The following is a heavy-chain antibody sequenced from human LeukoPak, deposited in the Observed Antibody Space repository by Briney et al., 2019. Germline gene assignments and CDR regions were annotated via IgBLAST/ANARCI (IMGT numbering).Heavy chain of an antibody. Sequence: ETLSLTCTVSGGSINNYYWSWIRQAPGKGLEWVSGISGSGGNTYYADSVKGRFTISRDNSNNTLYLQMNSLRAEDTAVYYCARHSRGRWYVFDYWGQGTLVTVSS. CDR1: GGSINNYY. CDR2: ISGSGGNT. D-gene: IGHD6-13*01. V-gene: IGHV3-23*01. CDR3: ARHSRGRWYVFDY. J-gene: IGHJ4*02.